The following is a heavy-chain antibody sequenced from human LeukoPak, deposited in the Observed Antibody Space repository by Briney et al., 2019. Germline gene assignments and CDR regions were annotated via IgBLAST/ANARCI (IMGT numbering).Heavy chain of an antibody. J-gene: IGHJ4*02. CDR1: GFTFSDYY. CDR3: ARDSSGYDKYFDY. CDR2: ISSRGSTI. V-gene: IGHV3-11*01. Sequence: PGGSLRLSCAPSGFTFSDYYMSWIRQAPGKGLEWVSYISSRGSTIYYADSVKGRFTISRDNAKNSLYLQMNSLRAEDTAVYYCARDSSGYDKYFDYWGQGTLVTVSS. D-gene: IGHD5-12*01.